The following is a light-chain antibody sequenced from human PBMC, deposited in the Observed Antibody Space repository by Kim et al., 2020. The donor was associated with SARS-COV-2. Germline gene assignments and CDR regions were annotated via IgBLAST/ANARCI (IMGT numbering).Light chain of an antibody. CDR1: QSVSSN. CDR3: QQYNNWPRT. Sequence: EILMTQSPATLSVSPGERATLSCRARQSVSSNLAWYQQKPGQAPRLLIYGASTRATGIPARFSGSGSGTEFTLTISSLQSEDFALYFCQQYNNWPRTFGQGTKVDIK. J-gene: IGKJ1*01. V-gene: IGKV3-15*01. CDR2: GAS.